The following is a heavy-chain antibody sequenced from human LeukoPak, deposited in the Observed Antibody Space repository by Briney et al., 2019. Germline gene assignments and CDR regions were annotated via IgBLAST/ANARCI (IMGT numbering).Heavy chain of an antibody. J-gene: IGHJ6*04. CDR3: AELGITMIGGV. Sequence: PGGSLRLSCAASGFTFNSYDMNWVRQAPGKGLEWVSYIRSSGSTIYYADSVKGRFTTSRDNAKNSLYLQMNSLRAEDTAVYYCAELGITMIGGVWGKGTTVTISS. CDR2: IRSSGSTI. CDR1: GFTFNSYD. V-gene: IGHV3-48*03. D-gene: IGHD3-10*02.